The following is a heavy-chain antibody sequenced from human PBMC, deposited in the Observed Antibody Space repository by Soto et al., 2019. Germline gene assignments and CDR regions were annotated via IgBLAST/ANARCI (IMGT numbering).Heavy chain of an antibody. CDR1: GFPFGSYW. Sequence: EVQLVESWGCLVQPGGSLRVSCAASGFPFGSYWMNWVRQAPGKGLVWVSRIDSDGSSTTYSESVKGRFTTSRDNAKNTLYLQMSSLRVEDTAVYECARVLPYGMDVWGQGTTVTVSS. V-gene: IGHV3-74*01. J-gene: IGHJ6*02. CDR2: IDSDGSST. CDR3: ARVLPYGMDV.